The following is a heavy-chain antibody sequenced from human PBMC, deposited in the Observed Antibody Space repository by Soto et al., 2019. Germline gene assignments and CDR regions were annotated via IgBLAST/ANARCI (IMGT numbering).Heavy chain of an antibody. CDR2: IRSKAYGGTT. D-gene: IGHD3-10*01. V-gene: IGHV3-49*03. CDR3: TRSVDGGSGSYYGNYYYMDV. Sequence: GGSLRLSCTASGFTFGDYAMSWFRQAPGKGLEWVGFIRSKAYGGTTEYAASVKGRFTISRDDFKSIAYLQMNSLKTEDTAVYYCTRSVDGGSGSYYGNYYYMDVWGKGTTVTVSS. J-gene: IGHJ6*03. CDR1: GFTFGDYA.